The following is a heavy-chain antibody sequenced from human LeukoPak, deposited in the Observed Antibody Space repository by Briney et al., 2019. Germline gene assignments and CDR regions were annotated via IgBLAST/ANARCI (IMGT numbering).Heavy chain of an antibody. J-gene: IGHJ4*02. CDR3: ARVADDSSGYYYGPFDY. D-gene: IGHD3-22*01. CDR2: INHSGST. Sequence: SETLSLTCAVYGGSFSGYYWSWIRQPPGKGLEWIGEINHSGSTNYNPSLKSRVTISVDTSKNQFSLKLSSVTAADTAVYYCARVADDSSGYYYGPFDYWGQGTPVTVSS. CDR1: GGSFSGYY. V-gene: IGHV4-34*01.